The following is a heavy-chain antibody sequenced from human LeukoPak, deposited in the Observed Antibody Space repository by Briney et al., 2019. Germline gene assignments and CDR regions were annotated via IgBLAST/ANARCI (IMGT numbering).Heavy chain of an antibody. J-gene: IGHJ4*02. CDR1: GFTFSSYS. Sequence: GGSLRLSCAASGFTFSSYSMNWVRQAPGKGLERVSYISSSSGHIYYGDSVKGRFTISRDNAKNSLYLQMNSLRAEDTAVYYCARDLCSSGSCYGVDYWGQGTLVTVSS. CDR3: ARDLCSSGSCYGVDY. V-gene: IGHV3-21*01. CDR2: ISSSSGHI. D-gene: IGHD2-15*01.